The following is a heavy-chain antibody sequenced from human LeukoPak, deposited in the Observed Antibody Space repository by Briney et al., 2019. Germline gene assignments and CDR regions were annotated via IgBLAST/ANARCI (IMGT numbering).Heavy chain of an antibody. CDR2: IYYSGIT. CDR1: GASISSYY. CDR3: ARDRTFGDVLTPPYMDV. V-gene: IGHV4-59*01. Sequence: SETLSLTCTVSGASISSYYWSWIRQPPGKGLEWIGYIYYSGITNYNPSLKSRVTISVDTSKNQFSLKLSSVTAAVTAFYYCARDRTFGDVLTPPYMDVWGKGTTVTVSS. J-gene: IGHJ6*03. D-gene: IGHD3-9*01.